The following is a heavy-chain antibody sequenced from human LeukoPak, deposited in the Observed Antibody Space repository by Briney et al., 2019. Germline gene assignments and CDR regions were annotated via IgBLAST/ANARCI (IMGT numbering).Heavy chain of an antibody. D-gene: IGHD6-13*01. CDR1: GGSIRSYY. Sequence: SETLSLTCTVSGGSIRSYYWCWIRQPPGKGLEGIGDIYYSWTTNYNPSLKSRATISVDTSKNQFYLKRSSVTAADTAIYYCARRDTSSWYLDYWGQGTLLTASS. J-gene: IGHJ4*02. CDR2: IYYSWTT. V-gene: IGHV4-59*08. CDR3: ARRDTSSWYLDY.